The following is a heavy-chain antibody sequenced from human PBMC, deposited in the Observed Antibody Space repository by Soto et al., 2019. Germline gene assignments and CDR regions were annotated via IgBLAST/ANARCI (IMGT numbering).Heavy chain of an antibody. V-gene: IGHV3-23*01. Sequence: EVQLLESGGGLIQPGGSLRLSCAASGFIFNHYGMSWVRQAQGKGLEWVSDISGSADITWYADSVKGRFSISRDNSENTLFLQANSLRAEDTAGYFCAKSCSGAYCSYCDYWGQGTLVTVSS. J-gene: IGHJ4*02. CDR3: AKSCSGAYCSYCDY. CDR1: GFIFNHYG. CDR2: ISGSADIT. D-gene: IGHD2-15*01.